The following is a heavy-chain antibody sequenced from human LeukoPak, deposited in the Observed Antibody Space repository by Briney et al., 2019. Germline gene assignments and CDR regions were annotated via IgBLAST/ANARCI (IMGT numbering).Heavy chain of an antibody. V-gene: IGHV3-21*01. D-gene: IGHD1-1*01. Sequence: GGSLRLSCAASGFTFSSYSMNWVRQATGKGLEWVSSISSSSSYIYYADSVKGRFTISRDNAKNSLYLQMNSLRAEDTAVYYCARGPGPTDDDWGQGTLVTVSS. CDR2: ISSSSSYI. CDR1: GFTFSSYS. CDR3: ARGPGPTDDD. J-gene: IGHJ4*02.